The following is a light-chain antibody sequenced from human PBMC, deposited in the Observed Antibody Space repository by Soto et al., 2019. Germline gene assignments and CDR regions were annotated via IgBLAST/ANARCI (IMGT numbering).Light chain of an antibody. CDR1: SSDVGAYNH. CDR2: EVS. Sequence: QSALTQPASVSGSPGQSIAISCTGTSSDVGAYNHVSWYQQHPGNAPKLIISEVSSRPSGVSDRFSGSKSGNTASLTISGLGTEDEAEYYCTSYAGTSTHWVFGGGTKLTVL. J-gene: IGLJ3*02. V-gene: IGLV2-14*01. CDR3: TSYAGTSTHWV.